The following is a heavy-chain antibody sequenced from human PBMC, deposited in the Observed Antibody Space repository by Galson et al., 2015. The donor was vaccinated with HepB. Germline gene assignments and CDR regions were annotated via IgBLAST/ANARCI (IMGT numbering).Heavy chain of an antibody. D-gene: IGHD2-2*01. Sequence: SVKVSCKASGYTFTSYYMHWVRQAPGQGLEWMGIINPSGGSTSYAQKFQGRATMTRDTSTSTVYMELSSLRSEDTAVYYCAGRAVVPAANDAFDIWGQGTMVTVSS. CDR3: AGRAVVPAANDAFDI. CDR2: INPSGGST. CDR1: GYTFTSYY. V-gene: IGHV1-46*01. J-gene: IGHJ3*02.